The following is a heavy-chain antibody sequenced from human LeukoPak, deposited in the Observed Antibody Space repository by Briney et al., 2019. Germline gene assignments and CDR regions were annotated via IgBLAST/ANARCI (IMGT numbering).Heavy chain of an antibody. Sequence: GGSLRLSCAASGFTFSNYAMTWVRQAPGKGLEWVSYIRNSGDTTYYADSVKGRFTISRDNSKNTVYLQMHGLRAEDTAVYYCARDRSSSRDLDYWGQGTLVTVSS. CDR2: IRNSGDTT. D-gene: IGHD6-13*01. V-gene: IGHV3-23*01. J-gene: IGHJ4*02. CDR1: GFTFSNYA. CDR3: ARDRSSSRDLDY.